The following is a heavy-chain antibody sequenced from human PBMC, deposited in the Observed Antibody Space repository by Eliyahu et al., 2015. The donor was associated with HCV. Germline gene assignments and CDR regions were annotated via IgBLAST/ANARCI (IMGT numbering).Heavy chain of an antibody. V-gene: IGHV3-11*06. CDR1: GFIFSDYY. J-gene: IGHJ4*02. Sequence: QVQLVESGGGWVKPGGSLRLXCAAXGFIFSDYYMGWFPPGPGRGLEWVAYISSTSPYTNYADSVKGRFTVSRDDATSSLFLQMNSLRAGDTAVYYCARTQSGYYIDNWGQGTLVTVSS. CDR2: ISSTSPYT. CDR3: ARTQSGYYIDN.